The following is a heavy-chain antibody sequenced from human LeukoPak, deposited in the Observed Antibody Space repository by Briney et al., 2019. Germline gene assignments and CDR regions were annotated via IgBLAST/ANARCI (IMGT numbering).Heavy chain of an antibody. D-gene: IGHD3-10*01. V-gene: IGHV4-34*01. CDR2: INPGGST. J-gene: IGHJ6*03. CDR3: ARLRFGVYYYYYYLDV. Sequence: SSETLSLTCAVYGVSFSGYYWSWIRQPPGKGLEWIGAINPGGSTNYNPSLKSRVTISVDTSKNQFSLKLSSVTAADTAVYYCARLRFGVYYYYYYLDVWGKGTTVTIAS. CDR1: GVSFSGYY.